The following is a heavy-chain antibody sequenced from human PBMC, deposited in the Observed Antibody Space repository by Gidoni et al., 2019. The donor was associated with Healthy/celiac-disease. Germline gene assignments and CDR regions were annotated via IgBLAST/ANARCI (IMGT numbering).Heavy chain of an antibody. CDR2: ISYDGSNK. J-gene: IGHJ4*02. CDR3: ARDLAARRFDY. CDR1: GFTFSSYA. D-gene: IGHD6-6*01. V-gene: IGHV3-30-3*01. Sequence: QVQLVESGGGVVQPGRSLRLPCAALGFTFSSYAMNWVRQAPGKGLEWVAVISYDGSNKYYADSVKGRFTISRDNSKNTLYLQMNSLRAEDTAVYYCARDLAARRFDYWGQGTLVTVSS.